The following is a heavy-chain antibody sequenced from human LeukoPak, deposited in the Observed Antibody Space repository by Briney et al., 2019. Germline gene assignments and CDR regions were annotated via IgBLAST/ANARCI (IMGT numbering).Heavy chain of an antibody. Sequence: SSETLSLTCTDSGGSIRSGDYYWSWIRQPPGKGLEWIGYIYYSGSTYYNPSLKSRVTISVDTSKNQFSLKLSSVTAADTAVYYCVRGSRGPLDYWGQGTLVTVSS. CDR3: VRGSRGPLDY. J-gene: IGHJ4*02. V-gene: IGHV4-30-4*01. D-gene: IGHD3-10*01. CDR2: IYYSGST. CDR1: GGSIRSGDYY.